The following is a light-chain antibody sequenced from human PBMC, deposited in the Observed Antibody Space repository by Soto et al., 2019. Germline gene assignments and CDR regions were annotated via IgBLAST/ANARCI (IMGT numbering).Light chain of an antibody. CDR2: GNR. J-gene: IGLJ3*02. CDR1: NSNLGAAYD. CDR3: QAYDYSLTAFV. Sequence: QSVLTQPPSVSGSPGQRVTISCTANNSNLGAAYDVHWYQRLPGAAPRLVIFGNRNRPSGVPERFSGSKSGTSASLAITGLQAEDEADYYCQAYDYSLTAFVFGGGTKVTAL. V-gene: IGLV1-40*01.